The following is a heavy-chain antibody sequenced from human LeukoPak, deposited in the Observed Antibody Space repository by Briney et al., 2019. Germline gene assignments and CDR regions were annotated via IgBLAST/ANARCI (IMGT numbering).Heavy chain of an antibody. J-gene: IGHJ6*03. CDR3: ARPYYYYMDV. CDR2: IYYSGST. CDR1: GVSISSYY. Sequence: SETLSLTCTVSGVSISSYYWSWIRQPPGKGLEWIGYIYYSGSTNYNPSLKSRVTISVDTSKNHFSLKLSSVTAADTAVYYCARPYYYYMDVWGKGTTVTVSS. V-gene: IGHV4-59*01.